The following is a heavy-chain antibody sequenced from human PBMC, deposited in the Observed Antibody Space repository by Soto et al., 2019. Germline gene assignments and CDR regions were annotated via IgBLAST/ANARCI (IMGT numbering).Heavy chain of an antibody. D-gene: IGHD2-21*02. Sequence: GGSLRLSCAASGFSFKNYGIHWVRQAPGKGLEWVSYISSSSSTIYYADSVKGRFTISRDNAKNSLYLQMNSLRDEDTAVYYCAREEYCGGDCYSFDYWGQGTLVTVSS. J-gene: IGHJ4*02. CDR2: ISSSSSTI. V-gene: IGHV3-48*02. CDR3: AREEYCGGDCYSFDY. CDR1: GFSFKNYG.